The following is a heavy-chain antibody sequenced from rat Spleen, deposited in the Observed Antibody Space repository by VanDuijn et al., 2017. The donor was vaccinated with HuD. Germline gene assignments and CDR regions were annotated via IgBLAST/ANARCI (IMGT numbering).Heavy chain of an antibody. D-gene: IGHD4-3*01. J-gene: IGHJ2*01. Sequence: EVKLVESGGGLVQPGRSLKLSCATSGFTFSTAWMYWYRQFPEKRLEWVARIKAKSNNYATDYTESVKGRFTISRDDSKSSIYLQMNNLKEEDTAIYYCASEFGDYWGQGVMVTVSS. CDR1: GFTFSTAW. CDR3: ASEFGDY. V-gene: IGHV6-6*01. CDR2: IKAKSNNYAT.